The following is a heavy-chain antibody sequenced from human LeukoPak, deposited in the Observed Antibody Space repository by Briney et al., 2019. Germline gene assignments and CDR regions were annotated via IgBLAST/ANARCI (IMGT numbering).Heavy chain of an antibody. CDR3: ARPKGYDSSGYYHIDAFDI. V-gene: IGHV4-59*08. D-gene: IGHD3-22*01. Sequence: SETLSLTCTVSGGSLSSYYWSWIRQPPGKGLEWIGYIYYSGSTNYNPSLKSRVTISVDTSKNQFSLKLSSVTAADTAVYYCARPKGYDSSGYYHIDAFDIWGQGTMVTVSS. CDR2: IYYSGST. CDR1: GGSLSSYY. J-gene: IGHJ3*02.